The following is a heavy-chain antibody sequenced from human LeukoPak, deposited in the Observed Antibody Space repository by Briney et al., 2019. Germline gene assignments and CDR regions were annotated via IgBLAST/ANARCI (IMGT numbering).Heavy chain of an antibody. D-gene: IGHD1-26*01. J-gene: IGHJ5*02. CDR3: ARDRVVGATRWFDP. CDR2: IYYSGST. Sequence: SETLSLTCTVSGGSISNYYWSWIRQPPGKGLEWIGYIYYSGSTYYNPSLKSRVTISVDTSKNQFSLKLSSVTAADTAVYYCARDRVVGATRWFDPWGQGTLVTVSS. CDR1: GGSISNYY. V-gene: IGHV4-59*12.